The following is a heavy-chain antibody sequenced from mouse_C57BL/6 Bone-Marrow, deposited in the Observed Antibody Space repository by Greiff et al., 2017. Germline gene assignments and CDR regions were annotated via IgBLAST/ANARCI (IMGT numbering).Heavy chain of an antibody. D-gene: IGHD1-1*01. CDR2: IYPGSGST. V-gene: IGHV1-55*01. Sequence: VQLQQPGAELVKPGASVKMSCKASGYTFTSYWITWVKQRPGQGLEWIGDIYPGSGSTNYNEKFKSKATLTVDTSSSTAYMQLSSLTSEDSAVYCCEYYGSSYGWYFDVWGTGTTVTVSS. CDR1: GYTFTSYW. CDR3: EYYGSSYGWYFDV. J-gene: IGHJ1*03.